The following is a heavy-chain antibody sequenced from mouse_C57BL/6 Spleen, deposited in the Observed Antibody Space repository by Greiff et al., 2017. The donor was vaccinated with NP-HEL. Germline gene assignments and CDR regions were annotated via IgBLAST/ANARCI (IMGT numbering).Heavy chain of an antibody. CDR1: GYTFTTYP. D-gene: IGHD2-3*01. CDR3: ARGRDGYYYAMDY. V-gene: IGHV1-47*01. J-gene: IGHJ4*01. CDR2: FHPYNDDT. Sequence: QVHVKQSGAELVKPGASVKMSCKASGYTFTTYPIEWMKQNHGKSLEWIGNFHPYNDDTKYNEKFKGKATLTVEKSSSTVYLELSRLTSDDSAVYYCARGRDGYYYAMDYWGQGTSVTVSS.